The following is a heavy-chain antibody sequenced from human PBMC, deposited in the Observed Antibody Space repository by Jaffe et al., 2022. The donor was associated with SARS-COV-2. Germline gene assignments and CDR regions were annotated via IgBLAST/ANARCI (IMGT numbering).Heavy chain of an antibody. Sequence: EVQLLESGGGLVQPGGSLRLSCAASGFTFSSYAMSWVRQAPGKGLEWVSAISGSGGSTYYADSVKGRFTISRDNSKNTLYLQMNSLRAEDTAVYYCAKAHNYYDSSGYYRGSVNYFDYWGQGTLVTVSS. D-gene: IGHD3-22*01. CDR2: ISGSGGST. CDR3: AKAHNYYDSSGYYRGSVNYFDY. V-gene: IGHV3-23*01. J-gene: IGHJ4*02. CDR1: GFTFSSYA.